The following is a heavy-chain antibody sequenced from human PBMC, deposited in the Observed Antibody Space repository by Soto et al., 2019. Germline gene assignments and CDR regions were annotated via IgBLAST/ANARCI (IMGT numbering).Heavy chain of an antibody. CDR3: ASGIVHCSGSSCYRLDP. J-gene: IGHJ5*02. V-gene: IGHV1-8*02. CDR2: MKPNSGNT. Sequence: QVQLVQSGAEVKKPGASVKVSCKASGYTFTSSDINWVRQATGQGLEWMGWMKPNSGNTGCAQKVHYGITMTRNMPISTAYMELRSLTSEDPAVYYCASGIVHCSGSSCYRLDPWGQGTLVTVSS. CDR1: GYTFTSSD. D-gene: IGHD2-15*01.